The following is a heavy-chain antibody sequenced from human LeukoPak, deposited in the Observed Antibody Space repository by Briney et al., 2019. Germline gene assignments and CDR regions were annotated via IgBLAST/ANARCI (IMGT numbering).Heavy chain of an antibody. CDR1: GFSFSRYW. CDR3: ARDGGSFDY. J-gene: IGHJ4*02. D-gene: IGHD3-16*01. Sequence: GGSLRLSCAASGFSFSRYWMSWVRQAPGKGLEWVANINQDGSEKYYVDSVKGRFTISRDNAKKSLYLQMNSLRAEDTAVYYCARDGGSFDYWGQGTLVTVSS. V-gene: IGHV3-7*01. CDR2: INQDGSEK.